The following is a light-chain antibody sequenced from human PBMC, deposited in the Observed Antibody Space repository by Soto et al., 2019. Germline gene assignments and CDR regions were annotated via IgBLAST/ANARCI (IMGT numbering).Light chain of an antibody. V-gene: IGLV2-11*01. J-gene: IGLJ1*01. CDR3: CSYAGGPEV. Sequence: QSALAQPRSVSGSPGQSVTISCTGTSSDVGGYKYVSWYQQKPGKAPKLIIYGVSRWPSGVPNRFSGSKSGNRASLTISGLQAEDEGDYYCCSYAGGPEVFGTGTKGTVL. CDR1: SSDVGGYKY. CDR2: GVS.